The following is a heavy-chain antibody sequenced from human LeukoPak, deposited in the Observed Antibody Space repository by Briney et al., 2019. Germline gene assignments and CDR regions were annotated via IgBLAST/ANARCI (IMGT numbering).Heavy chain of an antibody. CDR1: GYTLTELS. J-gene: IGHJ6*02. D-gene: IGHD2-15*01. Sequence: ASVKVSCKVSGYTLTELSMHWVRQAPGKGLEWMGGFDPEDGETIYAQKFQGRVTMTEDTSTDTAYMELSSLRSEDTAVYYCATVGGYCSGGSCYSATADYYYYYGMDVWGQGTTVSVSS. CDR3: ATVGGYCSGGSCYSATADYYYYYGMDV. CDR2: FDPEDGET. V-gene: IGHV1-24*01.